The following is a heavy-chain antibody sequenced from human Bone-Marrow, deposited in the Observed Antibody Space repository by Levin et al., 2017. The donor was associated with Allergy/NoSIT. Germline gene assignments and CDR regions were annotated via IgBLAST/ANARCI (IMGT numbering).Heavy chain of an antibody. CDR1: GATFSNYA. Sequence: GASVKVSCKASGATFSNYAISWVRQAPGQGLEWMGRIIPILGITNYAQSFQDRVTITADKSTSTAYMEMSSLRSEDTAVYYCARAPTTFGGIIVFDIWGQGTVVTVSS. CDR2: IIPILGIT. CDR3: ARAPTTFGGIIVFDI. V-gene: IGHV1-69*04. D-gene: IGHD3-3*01. J-gene: IGHJ3*02.